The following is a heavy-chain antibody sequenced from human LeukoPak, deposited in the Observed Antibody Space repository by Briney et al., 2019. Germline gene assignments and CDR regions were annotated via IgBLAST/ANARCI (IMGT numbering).Heavy chain of an antibody. V-gene: IGHV3-74*01. J-gene: IGHJ4*02. CDR3: ARECYGEYYFDY. CDR2: IDNDGSST. D-gene: IGHD4-17*01. Sequence: PGGSLRLPCAASGFIFSGYWMLWVRQAPGKGPVWVSRIDNDGSSTTYADSVKGRFTISRDNSKNTLYVQMNSLRAEDTAMYYCARECYGEYYFDYWGQGTLVTVSS. CDR1: GFIFSGYW.